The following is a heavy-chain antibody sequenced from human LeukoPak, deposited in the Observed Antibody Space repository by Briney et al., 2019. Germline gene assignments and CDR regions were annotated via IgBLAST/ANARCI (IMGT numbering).Heavy chain of an antibody. CDR1: GYSISNGYY. D-gene: IGHD6-6*01. Sequence: SETLSLTCTVSGYSISNGYYWGWIRQPPGKGLEWIGSSGSIYYNPSLKSRVTISVDTSKNQLSLKLSSVTAADTAVYYCARRQIAARPGRLFNGYFQHWGQGTLVTVSS. J-gene: IGHJ1*01. V-gene: IGHV4-38-2*02. CDR2: SGSI. CDR3: ARRQIAARPGRLFNGYFQH.